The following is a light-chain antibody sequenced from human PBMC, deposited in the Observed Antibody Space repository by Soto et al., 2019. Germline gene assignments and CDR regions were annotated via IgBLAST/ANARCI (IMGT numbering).Light chain of an antibody. J-gene: IGKJ1*01. CDR3: QHYNNWPPWT. CDR1: QSVSSN. V-gene: IGKV3-15*01. Sequence: EVVMTQSPATLSVSPGERATLSCRASQSVSSNLAWYQQKPGQAPRLLIYGASTRATGGPARFSGSGSGTESSRTISRLQSEDFAVYYCQHYNNWPPWTFGQGTKVESK. CDR2: GAS.